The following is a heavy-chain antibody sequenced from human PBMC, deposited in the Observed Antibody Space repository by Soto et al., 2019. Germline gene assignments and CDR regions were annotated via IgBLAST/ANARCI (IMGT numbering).Heavy chain of an antibody. CDR2: ISYDGSNK. D-gene: IGHD3-3*01. J-gene: IGHJ6*02. CDR1: GFTFSSYG. V-gene: IGHV3-30*18. CDR3: AKDGGLYYDFCSGYRPYYYGMDV. Sequence: GGSLRLSCAASGFTFSSYGMHWVRQAPGKGLEWVAVISYDGSNKYYADSVKGRFTISRDNSKNTLYLQMNSLRAEDTAVYYCAKDGGLYYDFCSGYRPYYYGMDVWGQGTTVTVSS.